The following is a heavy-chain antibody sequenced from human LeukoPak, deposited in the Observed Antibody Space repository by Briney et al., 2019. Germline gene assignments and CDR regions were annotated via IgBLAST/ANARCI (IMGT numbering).Heavy chain of an antibody. V-gene: IGHV4-38-2*01. CDR2: IYHSGST. CDR3: ARVAEYSGYDYYYYMDV. D-gene: IGHD5-12*01. Sequence: SETLSLTCAVSGYFISSGYYWGWIRQPPGKGLEWIGSIYHSGSTYYNPSLKSRVTISVDTSKNQFSLKLSSVTAADTAVYYCARVAEYSGYDYYYYMDVWGKGTTVTVSS. CDR1: GYFISSGYY. J-gene: IGHJ6*03.